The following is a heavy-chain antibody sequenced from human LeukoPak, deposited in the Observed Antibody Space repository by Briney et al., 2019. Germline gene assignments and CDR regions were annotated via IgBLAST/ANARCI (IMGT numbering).Heavy chain of an antibody. CDR1: GFTFSSYA. J-gene: IGHJ4*02. D-gene: IGHD6-6*01. Sequence: GGSLRLSCAASGFTFSSYAMSWVRQAPGKGLEWASAISGSVGSTYYADSVKGRFTISRDNSKNTLYLQMNSLRAEDTAVYYCAKDRIGSSSNYWGQGTLVTVSS. CDR2: ISGSVGST. V-gene: IGHV3-23*01. CDR3: AKDRIGSSSNY.